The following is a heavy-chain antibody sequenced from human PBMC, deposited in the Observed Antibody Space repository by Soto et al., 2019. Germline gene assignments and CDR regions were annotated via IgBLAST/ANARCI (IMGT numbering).Heavy chain of an antibody. CDR2: IYYSGST. V-gene: IGHV4-39*01. D-gene: IGHD2-15*01. CDR1: GGSISSSSYY. CDR3: AGGDYCSGGSCYAQPFNWFDP. J-gene: IGHJ5*02. Sequence: ASETLSLTCTVSGGSISSSSYYWGWIRQPPGQGLEWIGSIYYSGSTYYNPSLKSRVTISVDTSKNQFSLKLSSVTAADTAVYYCAGGDYCSGGSCYAQPFNWFDPWGQGTLVTVS.